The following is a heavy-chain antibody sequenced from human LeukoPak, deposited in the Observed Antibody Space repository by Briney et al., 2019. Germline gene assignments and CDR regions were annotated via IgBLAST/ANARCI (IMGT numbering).Heavy chain of an antibody. V-gene: IGHV1-2*02. J-gene: IGHJ4*02. CDR1: GYTFTDYY. CDR2: INPNSGGT. D-gene: IGHD1-26*01. CDR3: ARLLGAPH. Sequence: ASVKFSCKASGYTFTDYYMHWVRQAPGQGLEWMGWINPNSGGTNYARNFQGRVTMTRDTSITTAYMELSSLRSDDTAVYYCARLLGAPHWGQGALVTVSS.